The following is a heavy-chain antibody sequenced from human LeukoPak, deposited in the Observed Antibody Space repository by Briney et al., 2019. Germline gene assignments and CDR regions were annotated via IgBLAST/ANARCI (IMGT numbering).Heavy chain of an antibody. CDR3: ARGRDHFHWYLDL. CDR2: LYIGSDT. Sequence: GGSLTLSCAASGCSVSLNYMNWVRQAPGEGLEWVSILYIGSDTYYANSVKGRFTISRYSYQNMLFLHMNSRRADGTAVYYCARGRDHFHWYLDLWGRGTLVTVSS. V-gene: IGHV3-53*01. CDR1: GCSVSLNY. J-gene: IGHJ2*01. D-gene: IGHD3-3*02.